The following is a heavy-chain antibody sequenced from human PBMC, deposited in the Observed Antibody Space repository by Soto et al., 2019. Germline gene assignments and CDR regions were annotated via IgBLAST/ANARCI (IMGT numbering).Heavy chain of an antibody. V-gene: IGHV3-21*01. CDR1: GFTFSNYG. D-gene: IGHD1-26*01. J-gene: IGHJ6*03. Sequence: EVQLVESGGGLGKPGGSLRLSCAASGFTFSNYGMNWARQAPGKGLEWVSSISSSSSYIYYADSLKGRFTVSRDNAKNSLYLQMNSLGADDTAVYYCAREGDYYFYMDVWGKGTTVTVSS. CDR2: ISSSSSYI. CDR3: AREGDYYFYMDV.